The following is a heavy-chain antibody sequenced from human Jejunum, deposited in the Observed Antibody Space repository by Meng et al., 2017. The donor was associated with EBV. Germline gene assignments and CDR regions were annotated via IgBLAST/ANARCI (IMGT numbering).Heavy chain of an antibody. D-gene: IGHD2-21*01. V-gene: IGHV3-30-3*01. J-gene: IGHJ4*02. CDR1: GFIFSDYA. CDR3: TREIRGFYSAY. Sequence: QGQLGESGGGVVQPGMSLRLSCAASGFIFSDYAMHWVRQAPGKGLEWVALISYDGSNKYYADSVKGRFTISRDSSKNTLFLQMNSLRTEDTAVYYCTREIRGFYSAYWGQGALVTVSS. CDR2: ISYDGSNK.